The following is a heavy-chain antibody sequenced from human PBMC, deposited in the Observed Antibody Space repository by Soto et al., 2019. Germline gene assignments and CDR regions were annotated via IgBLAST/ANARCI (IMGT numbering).Heavy chain of an antibody. CDR3: ARVAYYDFWSGVNWFDP. CDR2: IYRSGST. D-gene: IGHD3-3*01. J-gene: IGHJ5*02. CDR1: GDSVRNQD. Sequence: SETLSHTCTVSGDSVRNQDWSWIRRPPGRGLGWIGYIYRSGSTKYNPSLKSRLTISVDTSKNQFSLKLSSVTAADTAVYYCARVAYYDFWSGVNWFDPWGQGTLVTVSS. V-gene: IGHV4-59*02.